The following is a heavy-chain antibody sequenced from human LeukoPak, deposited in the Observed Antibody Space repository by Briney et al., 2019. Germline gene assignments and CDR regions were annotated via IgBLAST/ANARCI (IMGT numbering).Heavy chain of an antibody. CDR3: ARGLARTSMVTRGGVRFDY. CDR2: INPNSGGT. CDR1: GYTFTGYY. J-gene: IGHJ4*02. D-gene: IGHD5-18*01. V-gene: IGHV1-2*02. Sequence: ASVKVSCKASGYTFTGYYMHWVRQAPGQGLEWMGWINPNSGGTNCAQKFQGRVTMTRDTSISTAYMELSRLRSDDTAVYYCARGLARTSMVTRGGVRFDYWGQGTLVTVSS.